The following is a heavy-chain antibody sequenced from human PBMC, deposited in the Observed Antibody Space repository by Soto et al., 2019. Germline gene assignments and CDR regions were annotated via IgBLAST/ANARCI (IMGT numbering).Heavy chain of an antibody. CDR2: IIPILGIA. D-gene: IGHD4-4*01. J-gene: IGHJ3*02. CDR3: ATQDLVEMGNDAFDI. Sequence: QVQLVQSGAEVKKPGSSVKVSCKASGGTFSSYTISWVRQAPGQGLEWMGRIIPILGIANYAQKFQGRVTITADQSRSPAYMELSSLSSEDTAVYYCATQDLVEMGNDAFDIWGQGTMVTVSS. V-gene: IGHV1-69*02. CDR1: GGTFSSYT.